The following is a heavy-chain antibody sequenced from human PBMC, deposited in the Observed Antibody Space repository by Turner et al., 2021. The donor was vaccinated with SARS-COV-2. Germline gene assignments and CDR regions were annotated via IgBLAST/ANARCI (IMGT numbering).Heavy chain of an antibody. Sequence: QVQLQESGTGLVKPSETQSLTCTVSGGSISSYYWSWSRQSPGKGLEWIGYIYYSRGTNYNPSLKIRVTISIYTSKNQFSLNLSSVTAADTDVYYCARQSSGGYLPYFDYWGQGTLVTVSS. CDR2: IYYSRGT. V-gene: IGHV4-59*08. CDR1: GGSISSYY. J-gene: IGHJ4*02. D-gene: IGHD6-19*01. CDR3: ARQSSGGYLPYFDY.